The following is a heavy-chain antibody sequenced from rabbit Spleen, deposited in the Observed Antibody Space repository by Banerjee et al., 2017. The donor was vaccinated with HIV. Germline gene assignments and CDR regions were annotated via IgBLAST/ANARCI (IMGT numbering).Heavy chain of an antibody. J-gene: IGHJ4*01. Sequence: QEQVLESGGGLVKPEGSLKLSCTASGFSFSNKDVMCWVRQAPGKGLEWIACINAVTGRAVDARSAKGRYTIAEPGSATVALHESSVPGADSVCYLCVGGTSSSGDYSLWGPGTLVTVS. CDR2: INAVTGRA. V-gene: IGHV1S45*01. D-gene: IGHD1-1*01. CDR3: VGGTSSSGDYSL. CDR1: GFSFSNKDV.